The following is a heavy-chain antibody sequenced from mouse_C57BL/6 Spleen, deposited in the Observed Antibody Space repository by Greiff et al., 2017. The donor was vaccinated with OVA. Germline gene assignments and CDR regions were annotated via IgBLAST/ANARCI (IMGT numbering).Heavy chain of an antibody. D-gene: IGHD2-4*01. CDR1: GYTFTDYN. Sequence: VQLQQSGPELVKPGASVKMSCKASGYTFTDYNMHWVKQSPGKSLEWIGYINPNNGGTSYNQKFKGKATLTVNKSSSPAYLELRSLTSEDSAVYYCAREPYYDYDYSAMDYWGQGTSVTVSS. V-gene: IGHV1-22*01. CDR3: AREPYYDYDYSAMDY. CDR2: INPNNGGT. J-gene: IGHJ4*01.